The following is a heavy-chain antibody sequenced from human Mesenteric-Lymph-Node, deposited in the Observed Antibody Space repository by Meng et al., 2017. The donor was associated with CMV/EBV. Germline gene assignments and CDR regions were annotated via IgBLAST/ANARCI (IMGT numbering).Heavy chain of an antibody. V-gene: IGHV3-15*01. Sequence: GESLKISCAASGFSFTDAWMTWVRQAPGKGLEWVGRIRSKAYGSTIDYAAPVRGRFTISRDDSQNTVFLEMKSLKIEDTAVYYCAELKTYWGRGTQVTVSS. D-gene: IGHD1-7*01. CDR2: IRSKAYGSTI. CDR1: GFSFTDAW. CDR3: AELKTY. J-gene: IGHJ4*02.